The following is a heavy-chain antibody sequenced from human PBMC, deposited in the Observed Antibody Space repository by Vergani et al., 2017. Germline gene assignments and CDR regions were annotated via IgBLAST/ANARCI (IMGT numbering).Heavy chain of an antibody. CDR3: VRDVRVSRT. CDR2: ISGSGHTK. CDR1: GFSFPGYA. Sequence: EVDLVESGGGLAQPGGSLRLSCEASGFSFPGYAMSWVRQAPGKGLEWISYISGSGHTKYYADSVKGRFAISRDNAKNSLYLDMSSLRAEDTAVYYCVRDVRVSRTWGQGTLVAVSS. J-gene: IGHJ3*01. V-gene: IGHV3-48*03.